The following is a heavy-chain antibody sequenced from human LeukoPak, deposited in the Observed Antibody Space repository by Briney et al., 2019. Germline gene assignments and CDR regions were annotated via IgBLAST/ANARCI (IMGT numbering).Heavy chain of an antibody. Sequence: GGSLRLSCAASGFTFSSYSMNWVRQAPGKGLEWVSSISSSSSYIYYAGSVKGRFTISRDNAKNSLYLQMNSLRAEDTAVYYCARPRSREWELLTDYFDYWGQGTLVTVSS. D-gene: IGHD1-26*01. CDR2: ISSSSSYI. CDR1: GFTFSSYS. J-gene: IGHJ4*02. CDR3: ARPRSREWELLTDYFDY. V-gene: IGHV3-21*01.